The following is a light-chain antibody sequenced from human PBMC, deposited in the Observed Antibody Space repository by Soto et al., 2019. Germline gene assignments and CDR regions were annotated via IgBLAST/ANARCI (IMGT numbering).Light chain of an antibody. CDR1: QSVGSN. J-gene: IGKJ3*01. CDR2: GAS. V-gene: IGKV3-15*01. Sequence: ERVMTQSPATLSVSPGERATLSCRASQSVGSNLAWYQQKPGQAPRLLIFGASSRATGVPARFSGSGSGTEFTLTINSLQSEDFAVYFCQQYDNLPLTFGPGTKVDTK. CDR3: QQYDNLPLT.